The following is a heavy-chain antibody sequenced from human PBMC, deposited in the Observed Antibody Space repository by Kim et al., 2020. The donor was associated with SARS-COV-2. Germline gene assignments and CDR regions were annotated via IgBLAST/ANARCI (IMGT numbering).Heavy chain of an antibody. V-gene: IGHV7-4-1*02. D-gene: IGHD3-3*01. CDR1: GYTFTSYA. CDR3: SIFAILPKGGFDP. J-gene: IGHJ5*02. CDR2: INTNTGNP. Sequence: ASVKVSCKASGYTFTSYAMNWVRQAPGQGLEWMGWINTNTGNPTYAQGFTGRFVFSLVTSVSTAYLQISSLKSEDTAVYYCSIFAILPKGGFDPWGQGTLVTVSS.